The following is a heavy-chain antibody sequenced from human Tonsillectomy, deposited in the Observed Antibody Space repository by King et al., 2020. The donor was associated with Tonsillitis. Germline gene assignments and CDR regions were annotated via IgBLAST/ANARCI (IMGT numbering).Heavy chain of an antibody. CDR2: ISGSGGST. D-gene: IGHD3-3*01. CDR1: GFTFSSYA. CDR3: AKALSPSYDFWSGPELDY. V-gene: IGHV3-23*04. Sequence: VQLVESGGGLVQPGGSLRLSCAASGFTFSSYAMSWVRQAPGKGLEWVSAISGSGGSTYYADSVKGRFTISRDSSKNTLYLQMNSLRAEDTAVYYCAKALSPSYDFWSGPELDYWGQGTLVTVSS. J-gene: IGHJ4*02.